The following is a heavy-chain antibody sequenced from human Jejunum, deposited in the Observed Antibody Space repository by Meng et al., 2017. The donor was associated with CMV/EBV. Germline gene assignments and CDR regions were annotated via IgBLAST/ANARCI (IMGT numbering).Heavy chain of an antibody. CDR1: GYKVTSNW. D-gene: IGHD2-2*01. CDR3: ATWVTGSSSRFDN. CDR2: IYPADSDI. J-gene: IGHJ4*02. Sequence: GYKVTSNWIAWVRQMRGKGLEWMGNIYPADSDIIYSPSFQGQVTISADKSILTAYVQWSSLKASDTAMYYCATWVTGSSSRFDNWGQGTLVTVSS. V-gene: IGHV5-51*01.